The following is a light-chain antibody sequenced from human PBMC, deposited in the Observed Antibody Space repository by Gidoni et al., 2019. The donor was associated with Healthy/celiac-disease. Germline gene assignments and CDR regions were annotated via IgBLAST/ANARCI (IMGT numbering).Light chain of an antibody. Sequence: QSALTQPASVSGSPGQSITISCTGTSSDVGCYNYVPWYQQHPGKAPKLMIYDVSNRPSGVSKRFSGSKSGNTASLTISGLQAEDEADYYCSSYTSSSTLVFGGGTKLTVL. CDR1: SSDVGCYNY. CDR3: SSYTSSSTLV. J-gene: IGLJ2*01. CDR2: DVS. V-gene: IGLV2-14*01.